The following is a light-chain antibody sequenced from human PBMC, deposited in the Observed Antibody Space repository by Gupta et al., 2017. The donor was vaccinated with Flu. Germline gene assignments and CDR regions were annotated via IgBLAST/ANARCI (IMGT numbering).Light chain of an antibody. CDR3: AAWDDSLNAWV. J-gene: IGLJ3*02. CDR1: SSNIGGTT. Sequence: HSVLSKPPSESGTPGPKAIFTCPGSSSNIGGTTVNWFQQLPRTAPKLLIYNNDQRPSGVPGRFSGSRSGTSASLAISGLQYEDEADYYCAAWDDSLNAWVFGGGTHLTVL. V-gene: IGLV1-44*01. CDR2: NND.